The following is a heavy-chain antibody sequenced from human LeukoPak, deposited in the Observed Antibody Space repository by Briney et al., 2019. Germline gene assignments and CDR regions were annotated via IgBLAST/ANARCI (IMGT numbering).Heavy chain of an antibody. V-gene: IGHV1-2*06. CDR3: ARDLGSGSIFDY. J-gene: IGHJ4*02. D-gene: IGHD1-26*01. CDR1: GYTFTGYY. CDR2: INPNSGGT. Sequence: ASVKVSCKASGYTFTGYYMHWVRQAPGQGLEWMGRINPNSGGTNYAQKFQGRVTMTRDTSISTAYMELSRLRSDDTAVYYCARDLGSGSIFDYWGQGTLVTVSS.